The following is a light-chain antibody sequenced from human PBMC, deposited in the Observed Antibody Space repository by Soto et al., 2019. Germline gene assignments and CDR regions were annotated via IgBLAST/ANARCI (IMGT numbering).Light chain of an antibody. CDR1: SSDIGAYNF. V-gene: IGLV2-14*03. CDR3: TSWTTSTTMI. CDR2: DVN. Sequence: QSVLTQPASVSGSPGQSITISCTGTSSDIGAYNFVSWYQQHPGKAPKLMLYDVNIRPXGXSNRXXGSKSGNTASLTISGXXXXXXXXYYCTSWTTSTTMIFGGGTKVTVL. J-gene: IGLJ2*01.